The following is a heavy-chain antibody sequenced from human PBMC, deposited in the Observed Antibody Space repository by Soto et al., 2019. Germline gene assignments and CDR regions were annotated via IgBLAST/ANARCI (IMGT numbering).Heavy chain of an antibody. CDR3: ARGTTTSAFSVMDV. CDR2: ISYDGDNK. CDR1: GFTFSYHA. D-gene: IGHD1-1*01. Sequence: QVQLVASGGGVVQPGRSLRLSCAASGFTFSYHALNWVRQAPGKGLEWVAVISYDGDNKYIAEAVKGRLTISRDNPKNTVSLHMNTLRTEDTAMYFCARGTTTSAFSVMDVWGQGTTVTVSS. V-gene: IGHV3-30-3*01. J-gene: IGHJ6*02.